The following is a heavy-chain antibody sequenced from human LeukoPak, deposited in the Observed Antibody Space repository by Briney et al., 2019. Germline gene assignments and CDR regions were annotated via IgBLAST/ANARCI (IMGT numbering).Heavy chain of an antibody. CDR2: ISGSGGST. CDR1: GFTFSGYA. CDR3: AKDRAAAAGLDY. D-gene: IGHD6-13*01. V-gene: IGHV3-23*01. Sequence: GGSLRLSCAASGFTFSGYAMSWVRQAPGKGLEWVSAISGSGGSTYYADSVKGRFTISRDNSKNTLYLQMNSLRAEATAVYYCAKDRAAAAGLDYWGQGTLATVPS. J-gene: IGHJ4*02.